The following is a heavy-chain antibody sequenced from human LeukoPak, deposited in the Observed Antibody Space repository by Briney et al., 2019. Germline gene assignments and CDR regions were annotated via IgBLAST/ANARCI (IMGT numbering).Heavy chain of an antibody. CDR2: INPNSGGT. V-gene: IGHV1-2*02. J-gene: IGHJ4*02. D-gene: IGHD2-15*01. CDR3: ARDLYVIRSGGSCSDY. Sequence: GASVKVSCKASGYTFTGYYMHWVRQAPGQGLEWMGWINPNSGGTNYAQKFQGRVTMPRDTSISTAYMELSRLRSDDTAVYYCARDLYVIRSGGSCSDYWGQGTLVTVSS. CDR1: GYTFTGYY.